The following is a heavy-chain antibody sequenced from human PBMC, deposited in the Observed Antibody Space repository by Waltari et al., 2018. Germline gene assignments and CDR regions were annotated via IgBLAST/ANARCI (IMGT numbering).Heavy chain of an antibody. V-gene: IGHV1-69*12. J-gene: IGHJ3*01. Sequence: QVQLIQSGAEVKRPGSSVRVSCKVSGGTFSTYTLSWVRQAPGQGLEWMGWIIPIFDKSNYVQRFQGRVTFTADESTSTTYMELSSLKSDDTAVYYCARDGNHGAFEVWGQGTMVTVSS. CDR3: ARDGNHGAFEV. CDR1: GGTFSTYT. CDR2: IIPIFDKS. D-gene: IGHD1-26*01.